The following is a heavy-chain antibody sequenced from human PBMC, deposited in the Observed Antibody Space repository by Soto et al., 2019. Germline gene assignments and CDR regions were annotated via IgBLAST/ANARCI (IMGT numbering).Heavy chain of an antibody. CDR3: AKDFLRGVAARALDY. V-gene: IGHV3-23*01. CDR1: GLTLRSYA. Sequence: EVQLLESGGGLVQPGGSLRLSCAASGLTLRSYAMSWVRQAPGKGLEWVSTISGTGGSTYYADSVKGRFTISRDNSKNTLYLQMNSLRVEDTAVYFCAKDFLRGVAARALDYWGQGTLVTVSS. J-gene: IGHJ4*02. CDR2: ISGTGGST. D-gene: IGHD6-6*01.